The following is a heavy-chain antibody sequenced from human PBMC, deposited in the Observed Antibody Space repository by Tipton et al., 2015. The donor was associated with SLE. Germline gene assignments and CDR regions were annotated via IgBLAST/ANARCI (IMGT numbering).Heavy chain of an antibody. CDR3: ARGRGSSSMGPYGMDV. CDR1: GGSISSYY. V-gene: IGHV4-59*12. CDR2: IYYSGST. Sequence: TLSLTCTVSGGSISSYYWSWIRQPPGKGLEWIGSIYYSGSTYYNPSLKSRVTISVDTSKNQFSLKLSSVTAADTAVYYCARGRGSSSMGPYGMDVWGQGTTVTVSS. D-gene: IGHD6-6*01. J-gene: IGHJ6*02.